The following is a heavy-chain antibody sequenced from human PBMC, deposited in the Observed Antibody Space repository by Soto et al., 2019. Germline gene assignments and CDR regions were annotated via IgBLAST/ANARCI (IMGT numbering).Heavy chain of an antibody. Sequence: PGGSLRLSCAASGFTFSSYAMHWVRQAPGKGLEWVAVISYDGSNKYYADSVKGRFTISRDNSKNTLYLQMNSLRAEDTAVYYCNAYYYDSSGYYGFDYWGQGTLVTVSS. CDR1: GFTFSSYA. CDR3: NAYYYDSSGYYGFDY. V-gene: IGHV3-30-3*01. D-gene: IGHD3-22*01. CDR2: ISYDGSNK. J-gene: IGHJ4*02.